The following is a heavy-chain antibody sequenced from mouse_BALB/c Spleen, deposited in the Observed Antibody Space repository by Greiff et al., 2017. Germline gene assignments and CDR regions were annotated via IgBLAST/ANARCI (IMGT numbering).Heavy chain of an antibody. J-gene: IGHJ1*01. V-gene: IGHV1-7*01. Sequence: QVHVKQSGAELAKPGASVKMSCKASGYTFTSYWMHWVKQRPGQGLEWIGYINPSTGYTEYNQKFKDKATLTADKSSSTAYMQLSSLTSEDSAVYYCARRGGNYYWYFDVWGAGTTVTVSS. CDR1: GYTFTSYW. CDR2: INPSTGYT. CDR3: ARRGGNYYWYFDV. D-gene: IGHD2-1*01.